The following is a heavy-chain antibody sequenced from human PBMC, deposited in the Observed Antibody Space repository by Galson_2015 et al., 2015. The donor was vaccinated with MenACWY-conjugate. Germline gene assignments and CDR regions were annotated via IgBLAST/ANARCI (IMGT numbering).Heavy chain of an antibody. D-gene: IGHD2-8*01. V-gene: IGHV1-69*04. J-gene: IGHJ6*02. CDR1: GGTFSSYT. Sequence: QSGAVVKKPGESLRISCKASGGTFSSYTITWVRQAPGQGLEWMGRIIPVLDIPDYAQQFQGRVTITADMSTNTAYMEVSSLRSDRTVVYYCARDPRSAGVSVTYWGMGVRAQGTPVTVSS. CDR2: IIPVLDIP. CDR3: ARDPRSAGVSVTYWGMGV.